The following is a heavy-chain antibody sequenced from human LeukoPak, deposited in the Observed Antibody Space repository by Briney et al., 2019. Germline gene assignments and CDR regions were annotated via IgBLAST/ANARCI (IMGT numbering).Heavy chain of an antibody. D-gene: IGHD4-17*01. CDR2: IKQDGSEK. Sequence: GGSLRLSCAASGFTFDTYSMNWVRQAPGKGLEWVANIKQDGSEKYYVDSVKGRFTISRDNAKNSLYLQMNSLRAEDTAVYYCARVWTVTGRAFDIWGQGTMVTVSS. CDR1: GFTFDTYS. J-gene: IGHJ3*02. V-gene: IGHV3-7*01. CDR3: ARVWTVTGRAFDI.